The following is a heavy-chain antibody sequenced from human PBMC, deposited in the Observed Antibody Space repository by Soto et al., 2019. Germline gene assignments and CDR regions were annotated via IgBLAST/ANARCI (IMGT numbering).Heavy chain of an antibody. J-gene: IGHJ5*02. CDR3: AHTILRFLNVVNWLDP. CDR2: IYWNDDK. Sequence: SGPTLVNPTQTLTLTCTFSGFSLSTSGVGVGWIRQPPGKALEWLALIYWNDDKRYSPSLKSRLTITKDTSKNQVVLTMTNMDPVDTATYYCAHTILRFLNVVNWLDPWGQGTLVTVSS. D-gene: IGHD3-3*01. CDR1: GFSLSTSGVG. V-gene: IGHV2-5*01.